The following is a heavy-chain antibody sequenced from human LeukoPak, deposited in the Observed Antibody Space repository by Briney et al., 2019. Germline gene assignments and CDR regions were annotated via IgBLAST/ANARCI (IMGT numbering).Heavy chain of an antibody. V-gene: IGHV4-59*01. Sequence: SETLSLTCTVSGGSISSYYWSWIRQPPGKGLEWIGYIYYSGSTNYNPSLKSRVTISVDTSKNQFSLKLSSVTAADTAVYYCARGEQQWLVLHGYYYYMDVWGKGTTVTVSS. CDR3: ARGEQQWLVLHGYYYYMDV. CDR2: IYYSGST. J-gene: IGHJ6*03. CDR1: GGSISSYY. D-gene: IGHD6-19*01.